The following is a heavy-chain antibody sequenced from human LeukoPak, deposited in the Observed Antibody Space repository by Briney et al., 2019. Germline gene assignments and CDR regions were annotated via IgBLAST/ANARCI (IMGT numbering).Heavy chain of an antibody. D-gene: IGHD3/OR15-3a*01. V-gene: IGHV3-74*03. CDR1: GFSFNTYW. J-gene: IGHJ6*04. CDR2: INNEGTDT. CDR3: ARESRAGLMDV. Sequence: GGSLRLSCGASGFSFNTYWMHWIRQAPGKGLMWVSRINNEGTDTTYADSVKGRFTISRDNAKNSLYLQMNSLRAEDTAVYYCARESRAGLMDVWGKGTTVTVSS.